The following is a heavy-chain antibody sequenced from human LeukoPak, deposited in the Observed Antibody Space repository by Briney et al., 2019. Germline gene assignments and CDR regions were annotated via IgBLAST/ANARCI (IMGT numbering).Heavy chain of an antibody. J-gene: IGHJ6*02. CDR1: GGTFSSYA. CDR3: ARDGDYGDYANDYYYYYGMDV. Sequence: SVKVSCKASGGTFSSYAISWVRQAPGQGLEWMGGIIPIFGTANYAQKFQGRVTITADESTSTAYMELRSLRSDDTAVYYCARDGDYGDYANDYYYYYGMDVWGQGTTVTVSS. CDR2: IIPIFGTA. D-gene: IGHD4-17*01. V-gene: IGHV1-69*13.